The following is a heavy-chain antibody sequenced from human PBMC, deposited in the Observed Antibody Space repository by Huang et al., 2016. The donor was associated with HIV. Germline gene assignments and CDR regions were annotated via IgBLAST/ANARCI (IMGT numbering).Heavy chain of an antibody. CDR1: GGTFNNA. Sequence: QVQLVQSGAEVKKPGSSVKVSCKVSGGTFNNAISWVRQAPGQGLEWMGGIIPIFGTPNYARKFQGRVTITADESTSIVYMELSSLRSEDTAVYYCARGAPDLDSHLDHWGQGTLVTVSS. J-gene: IGHJ4*02. D-gene: IGHD3-3*01. CDR2: IIPIFGTP. V-gene: IGHV1-69*13. CDR3: ARGAPDLDSHLDH.